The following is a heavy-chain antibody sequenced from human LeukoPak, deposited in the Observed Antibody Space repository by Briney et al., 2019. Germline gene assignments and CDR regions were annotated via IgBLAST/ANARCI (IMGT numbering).Heavy chain of an antibody. V-gene: IGHV3-23*01. CDR1: GFTFSSYS. CDR3: AKDPEFLVATNP. CDR2: ISGSGGST. J-gene: IGHJ5*02. D-gene: IGHD5-12*01. Sequence: PGGSLRLSCAASGFTFSSYSMNWVRQAPGKGLEWVSAISGSGGSTYYADSVKGRFTISRDNSKNTLYLQMNSLRAEDTAVYYCAKDPEFLVATNPWGQGTLVTVSS.